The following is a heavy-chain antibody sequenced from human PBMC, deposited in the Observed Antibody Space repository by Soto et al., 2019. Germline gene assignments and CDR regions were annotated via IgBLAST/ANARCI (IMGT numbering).Heavy chain of an antibody. D-gene: IGHD5-18*01. CDR3: ARLPYSYVSSYCFDF. Sequence: PGGSLRLSGAASGFTFSNYAVSWVRQSPGRGLEWVASISDRGGSTKYADSVNGRFTISRDNSRNTLFLQMDTLRAEDTAVYYCARLPYSYVSSYCFDFWGQGTLVTVSS. J-gene: IGHJ4*02. CDR2: ISDRGGST. V-gene: IGHV3-23*01. CDR1: GFTFSNYA.